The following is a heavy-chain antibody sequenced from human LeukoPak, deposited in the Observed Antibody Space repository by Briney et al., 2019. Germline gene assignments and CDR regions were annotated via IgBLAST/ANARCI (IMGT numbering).Heavy chain of an antibody. Sequence: PGGSLRLSCAASGFTFSDYYMSWIRQAPGKGLEWVGRIKSKTDGGTTDYAAPVKGRFTISRDDSKNTLYLQMNSLKTEDTAVYYCTTEWELPYFDYWGQGTLVTVSS. J-gene: IGHJ4*02. V-gene: IGHV3-15*01. D-gene: IGHD1-26*01. CDR3: TTEWELPYFDY. CDR1: GFTFSDYY. CDR2: IKSKTDGGTT.